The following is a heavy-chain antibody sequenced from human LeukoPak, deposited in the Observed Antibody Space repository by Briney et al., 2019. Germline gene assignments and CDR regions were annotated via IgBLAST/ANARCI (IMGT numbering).Heavy chain of an antibody. D-gene: IGHD4-17*01. CDR3: ATTYGDYVGSAFDI. CDR2: ISYDGSKR. V-gene: IGHV3-30*04. Sequence: PGRSLRLSCAASGFTFRSYAMHWVRQAPGKGLEWVALISYDGSKRYFADSVKGRFTISRDNSKNTLYLQMNSLRAEDTAVYFCATTYGDYVGSAFDIWGQGTMVTVSS. CDR1: GFTFRSYA. J-gene: IGHJ3*02.